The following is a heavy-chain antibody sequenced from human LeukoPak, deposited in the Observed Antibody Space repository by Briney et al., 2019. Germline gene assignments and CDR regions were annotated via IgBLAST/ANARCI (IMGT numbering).Heavy chain of an antibody. CDR1: GFTVSSNY. CDR3: AKSRAPTADPDAFDV. D-gene: IGHD1-14*01. CDR2: IYSGGST. V-gene: IGHV3-66*01. J-gene: IGHJ3*01. Sequence: PGGSLRLSCAASGFTVSSNYMSWVRQAPGKGLEWVSVIYSGGSTYYADSVKGRFTISRDNSKNSLYLQMNSVRLEDTGLYYCAKSRAPTADPDAFDVWGQGTMVTVSS.